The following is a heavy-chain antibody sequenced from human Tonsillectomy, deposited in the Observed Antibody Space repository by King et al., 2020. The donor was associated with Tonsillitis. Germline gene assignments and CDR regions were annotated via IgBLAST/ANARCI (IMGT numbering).Heavy chain of an antibody. Sequence: VQLVVSGGGLVQPGGSLRLSCAASAFTFSTYWMSWVRQAPGKGLEWVANIKQDGSEKYYLDSVRGRFTISRDNAKNSLYLQMNSLRAEDTAVYYCARDRGGNQVHWYFDLWGRGTLVTVSS. CDR2: IKQDGSEK. CDR1: AFTFSTYW. CDR3: ARDRGGNQVHWYFDL. D-gene: IGHD2-15*01. J-gene: IGHJ2*01. V-gene: IGHV3-7*01.